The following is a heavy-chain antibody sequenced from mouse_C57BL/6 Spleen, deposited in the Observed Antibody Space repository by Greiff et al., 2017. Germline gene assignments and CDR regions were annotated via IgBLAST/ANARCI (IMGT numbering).Heavy chain of an antibody. D-gene: IGHD6-1*01. CDR1: GFTFSSYA. CDR2: ISDGGSYT. V-gene: IGHV5-4*01. J-gene: IGHJ4*01. Sequence: EVQGVESGGGLVKPGASLKFSCAASGFTFSSYAMSWVRQTPEKRLEWVATISDGGSYTYYPDNVKGRFTISRDNAKNHLYLQMSHLKSEDTAMYYCARDRCAGNYYAMDYWGQGTSVTVSS. CDR3: ARDRCAGNYYAMDY.